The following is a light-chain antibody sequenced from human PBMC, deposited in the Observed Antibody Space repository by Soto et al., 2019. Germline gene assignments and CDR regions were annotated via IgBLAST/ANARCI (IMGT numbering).Light chain of an antibody. CDR3: CSYGGSYTWV. CDR1: SGDVGGYNF. J-gene: IGLJ2*01. V-gene: IGLV2-11*01. Sequence: QSALTQPRSVSGSPGQSVTISCTGTSGDVGGYNFVSWYQQHPGKVPTLVIFDVSHRPSGVPDRFSGSKSGNTASLTISGLQAADEADYYCCSYGGSYTWVFGGGTKLTVL. CDR2: DVS.